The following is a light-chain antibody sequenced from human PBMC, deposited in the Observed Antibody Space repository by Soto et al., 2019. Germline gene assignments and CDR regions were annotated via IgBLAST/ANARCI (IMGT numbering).Light chain of an antibody. CDR1: QSVSSSY. J-gene: IGKJ2*01. V-gene: IGKV3-20*01. Sequence: EIVLTQSPGTLSLSPGERATLSCRASQSVSSSYLAWYQQKPGQAPRLLIYGASSRATGIPDRFSGSGSGTDFTLTISRLEPEDCAVYYCQQYPGTFGQGTKLEIK. CDR3: QQYPGT. CDR2: GAS.